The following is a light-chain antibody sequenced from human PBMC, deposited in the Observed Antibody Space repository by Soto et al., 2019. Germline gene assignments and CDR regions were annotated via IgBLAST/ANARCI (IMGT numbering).Light chain of an antibody. CDR2: GTS. Sequence: EIVLTQSPGTLSLSPGERATLSCRASQSVDTAYLAWYQQKPGQAPRLLIYGTSNRATGIPGGFGGSGSGTDFTLTISRLEPEDFAVYYCQQYGNSPLYSFGQGTKLEIK. CDR3: QQYGNSPLYS. V-gene: IGKV3-20*01. J-gene: IGKJ2*03. CDR1: QSVDTAY.